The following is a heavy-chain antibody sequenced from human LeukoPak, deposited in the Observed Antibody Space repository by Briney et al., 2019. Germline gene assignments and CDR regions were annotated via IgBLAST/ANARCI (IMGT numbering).Heavy chain of an antibody. J-gene: IGHJ4*02. CDR1: GGTFSSYA. CDR3: ARVRRVMGATESDVQLGY. CDR2: IIPIFGTA. Sequence: ASVKVSCKASGGTFSSYAISWVRQAPGQGLEWMGGIIPIFGTANYAQKFQGRVTITTDESTSTAYMELSSLRSEDTAVYYCARVRRVMGATESDVQLGYWGQGTLVTVSS. D-gene: IGHD1-26*01. V-gene: IGHV1-69*05.